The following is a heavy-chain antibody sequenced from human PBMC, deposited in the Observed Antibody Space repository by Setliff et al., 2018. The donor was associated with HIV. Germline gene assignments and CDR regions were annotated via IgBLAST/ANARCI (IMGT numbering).Heavy chain of an antibody. D-gene: IGHD3-10*01. V-gene: IGHV4-39*01. Sequence: SETLSLTCTVSAGSITRTPYYWGWIRQPPGKGLEWIGSIHHSGTAYDNPSLKSRVTISVDPSKNQILLRLSSVTAADTAVYYCARLSGGMVPNYWGQGTQVTVSS. CDR3: ARLSGGMVPNY. J-gene: IGHJ4*02. CDR2: IHHSGTA. CDR1: AGSITRTPYY.